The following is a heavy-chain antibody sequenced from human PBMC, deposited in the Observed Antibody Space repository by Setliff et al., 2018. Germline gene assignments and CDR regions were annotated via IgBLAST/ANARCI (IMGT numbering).Heavy chain of an antibody. CDR3: AREGRWDYNYPIY. Sequence: PSETLSLTCSVSDVSFYSDYYFWGWIRQPPGKGLEWIATISSSGATNYNSSLKSRVTLSRDVAKRQFALNLRSVTAVDTAVYYCAREGRWDYNYPIYWGQGILVTVS. D-gene: IGHD5-12*01. V-gene: IGHV4-39*01. J-gene: IGHJ4*02. CDR1: DVSFYSDYYF. CDR2: ISSSGAT.